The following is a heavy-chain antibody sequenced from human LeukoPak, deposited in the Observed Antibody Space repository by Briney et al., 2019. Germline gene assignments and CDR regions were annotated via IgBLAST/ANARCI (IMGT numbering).Heavy chain of an antibody. V-gene: IGHV4-59*10. D-gene: IGHD6-19*01. J-gene: IGHJ5*02. CDR3: ARGSAVAGGDNWFDP. CDR2: IYTSGST. Sequence: SETLSLTCAVYGGSFSGYYWSWIRQPAGKGLEWIGRIYTSGSTNYNPSLKSRVTMSVDTSKNQFSLKLSSVTAADTAVYYCARGSAVAGGDNWFDPWGQGTLVTVSS. CDR1: GGSFSGYY.